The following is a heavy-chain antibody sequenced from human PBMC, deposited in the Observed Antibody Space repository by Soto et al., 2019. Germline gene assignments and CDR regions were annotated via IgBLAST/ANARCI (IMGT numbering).Heavy chain of an antibody. V-gene: IGHV4-39*01. CDR1: GCSISSRIYY. D-gene: IGHD6-13*01. CDR2: IYYSGST. CDR3: ARHQSHSSSYVDP. Sequence: AEPLAITSTVAGCSISSRIYYWGWIPQPPGKGLEWIGSIYYSGSTYYNPSLKSRVTISVDTSKNQFSLKLSSVTAADTAVYYCARHQSHSSSYVDPWGQGTLVTVS. J-gene: IGHJ5*02.